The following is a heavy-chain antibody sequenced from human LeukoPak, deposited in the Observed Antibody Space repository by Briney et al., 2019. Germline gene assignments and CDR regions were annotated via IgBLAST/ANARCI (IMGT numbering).Heavy chain of an antibody. J-gene: IGHJ4*02. CDR1: GGSFSGYY. CDR3: ARQAYCSGLSCYPFDY. CDR2: INHSGST. V-gene: IGHV4-34*01. Sequence: SETLSLTCAVYGGSFSGYYWSWIRQPPGKGLEWIGEINHSGSTNYNPSLKSRVTISVDTSKNQFSLKLDSVTAADTAVYYCARQAYCSGLSCYPFDYWGQGTLVTVSS. D-gene: IGHD2-15*01.